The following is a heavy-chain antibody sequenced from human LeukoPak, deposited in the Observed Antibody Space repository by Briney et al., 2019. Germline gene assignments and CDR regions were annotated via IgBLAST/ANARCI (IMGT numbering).Heavy chain of an antibody. D-gene: IGHD5-24*01. V-gene: IGHV3-73*01. CDR2: IRSKAKSYAT. CDR3: TRPSKNGYSDAFDI. J-gene: IGHJ3*02. Sequence: GGSLRLSCVASRFSFSGSTLHWVRQASGKGLEWVGRIRSKAKSYATGYAASVKGRFSISRDDSKNTAYLQMDSLKTEDTAVYYCTRPSKNGYSDAFDIWGQGTMVTVSS. CDR1: RFSFSGST.